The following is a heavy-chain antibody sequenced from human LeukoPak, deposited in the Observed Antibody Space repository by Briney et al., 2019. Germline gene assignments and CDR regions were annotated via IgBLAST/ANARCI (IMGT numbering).Heavy chain of an antibody. Sequence: SETLSLTCTVSGDSINSHYWNWIRQPPGKGLEWIGYIFSSGKSNYNPSLKSRVAISVDTSKNQFSLKLGSVTAADTAVYYCARGPYGSGRYYYYYYMDVWGKGTTVTVSS. CDR2: IFSSGKS. V-gene: IGHV4-59*11. D-gene: IGHD3-10*01. CDR1: GDSINSHY. J-gene: IGHJ6*03. CDR3: ARGPYGSGRYYYYYYMDV.